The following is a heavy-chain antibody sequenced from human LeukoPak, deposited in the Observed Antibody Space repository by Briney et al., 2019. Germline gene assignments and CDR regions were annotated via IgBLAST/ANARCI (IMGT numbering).Heavy chain of an antibody. CDR1: GGSISSSSYY. CDR3: ARDHSTTQYYYDSSGYYGAWFDP. CDR2: IYYSGST. D-gene: IGHD3-22*01. Sequence: SETLSLTCTVSGGSISSSSYYWGWIRQPPGKGLEWIGSIYYSGSTYYNPSLKSRVTISVDTSKNQFSLKLSSVTAADTAVYYCARDHSTTQYYYDSSGYYGAWFDPWGQGTLVTVSS. V-gene: IGHV4-39*07. J-gene: IGHJ5*02.